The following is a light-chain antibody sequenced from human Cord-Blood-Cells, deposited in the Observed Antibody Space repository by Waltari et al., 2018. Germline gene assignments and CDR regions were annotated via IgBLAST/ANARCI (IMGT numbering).Light chain of an antibody. CDR2: KDS. V-gene: IGLV3-27*01. J-gene: IGLJ3*02. CDR1: VLAKKY. Sequence: SYELTQPSSVSVSPGQTARITCSGDVLAKKYARWFQQKPGQAPGLVIYKDSERPSWIPERFSGSSSGTTVTLTISGAQVEDEADYYCYSAADNNGVFGGGTKLTVL. CDR3: YSAADNNGV.